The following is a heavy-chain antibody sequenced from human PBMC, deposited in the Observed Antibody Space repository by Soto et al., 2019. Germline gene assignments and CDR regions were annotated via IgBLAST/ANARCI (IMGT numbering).Heavy chain of an antibody. J-gene: IGHJ4*02. D-gene: IGHD2-2*01. CDR1: GGSFSGYY. CDR2: INHSGST. CDR3: ARARYCSSTSCYREGYFDY. Sequence: QVQLQQWGAGLLKPSETLSLTCAVYGGSFSGYYWSWIRQPPGKGLEWIGEINHSGSTNYNPSLKRRVTISVDTSKNQFSLKLSSVTAADTAVYYCARARYCSSTSCYREGYFDYWGQGTLVTVSS. V-gene: IGHV4-34*01.